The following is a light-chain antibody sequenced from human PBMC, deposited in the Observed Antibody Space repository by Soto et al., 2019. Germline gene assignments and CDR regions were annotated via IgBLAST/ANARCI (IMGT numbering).Light chain of an antibody. Sequence: DIQMTQSPSSLSASVGDRVTITCRASQSISSYLNWYQQKPGKAPKLLIYAASSLQSGVPSRFSGSGAGTDFTITISSLQPEDFATYYCQQSYRTPKFGQGTKVEIK. CDR3: QQSYRTPK. J-gene: IGKJ1*01. CDR2: AAS. CDR1: QSISSY. V-gene: IGKV1-39*01.